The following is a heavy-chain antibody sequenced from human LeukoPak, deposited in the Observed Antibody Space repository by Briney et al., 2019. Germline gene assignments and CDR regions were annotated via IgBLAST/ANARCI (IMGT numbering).Heavy chain of an antibody. CDR2: IQYDGSNK. D-gene: IGHD2-15*01. Sequence: GGSLRLSCAASGFTFSNYGMHWVRQAPGKGLERVAFIQYDGSNKYYADSVKGRFTISRDNSKNTLYLQRNSLRAEDTALYYCANRYCSGGSCHRDYWGQGTLVTVSS. CDR3: ANRYCSGGSCHRDY. V-gene: IGHV3-30*02. CDR1: GFTFSNYG. J-gene: IGHJ4*02.